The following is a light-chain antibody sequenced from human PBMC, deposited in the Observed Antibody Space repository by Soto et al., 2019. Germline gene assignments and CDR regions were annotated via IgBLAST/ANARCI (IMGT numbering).Light chain of an antibody. CDR1: SSDVGGHNY. CDR2: DVT. J-gene: IGLJ1*01. V-gene: IGLV2-14*01. Sequence: QSALTQPASVSGSPGQSITISCTGTSSDVGGHNYVSWYQLHPGKAPKLMIYDVTNRPSGVSNRFSGSKSGNTASLTISGLQAEDEAEYYCSSYTSSGTLGVFGTGTKLTV. CDR3: SSYTSSGTLGV.